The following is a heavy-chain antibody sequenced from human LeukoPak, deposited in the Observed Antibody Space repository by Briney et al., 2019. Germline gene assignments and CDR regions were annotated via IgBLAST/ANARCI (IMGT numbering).Heavy chain of an antibody. CDR3: ATDPIVVVPAALGY. J-gene: IGHJ4*02. D-gene: IGHD2-2*01. Sequence: ASVKVSCKVSGYTLTELSMHWVRQAPGKGLEWMGGFDPEDGETIYAQKFQGRVTMTEDTSTDTAYMELSSLRSEDTAVYYCATDPIVVVPAALGYWGQGTLVTVSS. CDR1: GYTLTELS. CDR2: FDPEDGET. V-gene: IGHV1-24*01.